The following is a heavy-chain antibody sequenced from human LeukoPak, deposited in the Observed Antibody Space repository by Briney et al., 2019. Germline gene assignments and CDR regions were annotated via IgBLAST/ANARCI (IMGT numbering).Heavy chain of an antibody. J-gene: IGHJ6*02. CDR3: AREIVSSYYYNGMDV. Sequence: PSETLSLTCTVSGGSISGPYSYWGWIRQPPGKGLEWIGFISYSGNTYSTPSLESRLTISIDTAKNQFSLSLSSVTAADTAVYFCAREIVSSYYYNGMDVWGQGTTVTVSS. D-gene: IGHD5/OR15-5a*01. V-gene: IGHV4-30-4*08. CDR1: GGSISGPYSY. CDR2: ISYSGNT.